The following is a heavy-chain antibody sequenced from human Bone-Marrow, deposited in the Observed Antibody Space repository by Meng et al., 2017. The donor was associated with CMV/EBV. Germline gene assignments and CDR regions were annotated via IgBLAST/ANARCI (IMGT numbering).Heavy chain of an antibody. V-gene: IGHV4-4*02. CDR1: GGSISSSNW. J-gene: IGHJ4*02. D-gene: IGHD2-21*02. Sequence: SGGSISSSNWWGWVRQPPGKGLEWIGEIYHSGSTNYNPSLKSRVTISVDKSKNQFSLKLSSVTAADTAVYYCARDPYCGGDCPYYFDYWGQGTLVTVSS. CDR2: IYHSGST. CDR3: ARDPYCGGDCPYYFDY.